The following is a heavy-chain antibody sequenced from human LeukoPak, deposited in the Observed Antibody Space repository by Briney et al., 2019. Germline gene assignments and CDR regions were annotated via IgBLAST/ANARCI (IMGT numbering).Heavy chain of an antibody. D-gene: IGHD6-13*01. Sequence: SVKVSCKASGGTFSSYAISWVRQAPGQGLEWMGGIIPIFGTANYAQKFQGRVTITADESTSAAYMELSSLRSEDTAVYYCASLIAAAGPMDYGMDVWGQGTTVTVSS. V-gene: IGHV1-69*13. CDR1: GGTFSSYA. CDR2: IIPIFGTA. CDR3: ASLIAAAGPMDYGMDV. J-gene: IGHJ6*02.